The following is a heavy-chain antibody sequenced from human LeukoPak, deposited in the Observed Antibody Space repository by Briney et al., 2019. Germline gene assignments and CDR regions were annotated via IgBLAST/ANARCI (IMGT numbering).Heavy chain of an antibody. CDR3: ARQLPDRGLDY. V-gene: IGHV4-34*01. CDR1: GGSISSYY. Sequence: PSETLSLTCTVSGGSISSYYWSWIRQPPGKGLEWIGEINHSGSTNYNPSLKSRVTISVDTSKNQFSLKLSSVTAADTAVYYCARQLPDRGLDYWGQGTLVTVSS. J-gene: IGHJ4*02. D-gene: IGHD1-7*01. CDR2: INHSGST.